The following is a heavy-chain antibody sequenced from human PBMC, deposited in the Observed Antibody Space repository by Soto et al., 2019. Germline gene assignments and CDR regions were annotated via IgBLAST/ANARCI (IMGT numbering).Heavy chain of an antibody. Sequence: QVQLVQSEAEVKKPGASVKVSCKASGYSFISYGITWVRQAPGQGLEWMGWISGYNGNTNYAQNVQDRVTMTTDTSTTTAYMELRSLRSDDTAVYYCARDGLLLWFGELSPDYWGQGTLVTVSS. J-gene: IGHJ4*02. D-gene: IGHD3-10*01. CDR3: ARDGLLLWFGELSPDY. CDR2: ISGYNGNT. V-gene: IGHV1-18*01. CDR1: GYSFISYG.